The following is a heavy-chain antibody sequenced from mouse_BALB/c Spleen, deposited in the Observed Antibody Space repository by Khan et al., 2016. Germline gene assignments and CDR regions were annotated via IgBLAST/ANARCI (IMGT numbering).Heavy chain of an antibody. D-gene: IGHD2-3*01. V-gene: IGHV5-6*01. J-gene: IGHJ2*01. CDR2: ISSGGSYT. Sequence: VELVESGGDLVKPGGSLKLSCAASGFTFSSYGMSWVRQTPDKRLEWVATISSGGSYTYYPDSVKGRFTISRDNAKNTLYLQMSGLKSEDTAMYYWARRNDGYYFDYWGQGTTLTVSS. CDR1: GFTFSSYG. CDR3: ARRNDGYYFDY.